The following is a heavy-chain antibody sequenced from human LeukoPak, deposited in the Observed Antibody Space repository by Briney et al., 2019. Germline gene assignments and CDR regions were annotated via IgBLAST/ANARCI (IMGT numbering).Heavy chain of an antibody. Sequence: GMSLRLSCAASGVTLSPYGMHWVRQAPGKGLEWVAVISYEGGTQHYADSVKGRFIISRDNSKNTLYLQMNSLRAEDTAVYYCARDLSRRLIDYGIDVWGQGTTVTVSS. CDR1: GVTLSPYG. D-gene: IGHD3-22*01. J-gene: IGHJ6*02. CDR2: ISYEGGTQ. CDR3: ARDLSRRLIDYGIDV. V-gene: IGHV3-30*03.